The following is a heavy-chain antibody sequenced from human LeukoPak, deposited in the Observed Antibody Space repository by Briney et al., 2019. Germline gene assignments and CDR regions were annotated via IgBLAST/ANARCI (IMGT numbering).Heavy chain of an antibody. D-gene: IGHD3-3*01. CDR2: IYNCGGST. CDR3: AKGITIFGVVRQKTYYFDY. CDR1: GINLSRYG. J-gene: IGHJ4*02. Sequence: GALRPFRATSGINLSRYGMRWVRQAPGEGLGLVLGIYNCGGSTYYADSVKGRFTISSDNSKNTLYLQMDSLRAEDTAVYYCAKGITIFGVVRQKTYYFDYWGQGTLVTVSS. V-gene: IGHV3-23*01.